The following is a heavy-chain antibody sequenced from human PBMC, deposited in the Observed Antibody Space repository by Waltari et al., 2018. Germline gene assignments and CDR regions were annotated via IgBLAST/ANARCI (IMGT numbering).Heavy chain of an antibody. D-gene: IGHD7-27*01. CDR3: VRGLGDS. CDR2: ISRDGSLT. J-gene: IGHJ4*02. V-gene: IGHV3-74*03. Sequence: VQLVESGGNLIQPGGSLRLSCAASGFIFSGYWMHWVRQVPGKGLVVVSSISRDGSLTTYADSVKGRLTISRDNAKNTLHLQMSSLRADDTAIYYCVRGLGDSWGRGTLVTVSS. CDR1: GFIFSGYW.